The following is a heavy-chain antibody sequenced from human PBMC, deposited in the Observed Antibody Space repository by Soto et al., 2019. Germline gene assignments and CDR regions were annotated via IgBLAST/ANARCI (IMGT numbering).Heavy chain of an antibody. J-gene: IGHJ4*02. D-gene: IGHD1-26*01. CDR1: GGSFSGYI. CDR3: ARGLISGSHYSGGWYYFDS. Sequence: QVQLQQSGAGLLKPSETLSLTCDVYGGSFSGYIWTWIRQTPGKGLQWIGQINHSGSANYNPSLKSRVTISVHTSISQFSLELNSVTAADTAVYYCARGLISGSHYSGGWYYFDSWGQGTQVTVSS. V-gene: IGHV4-34*01. CDR2: INHSGSA.